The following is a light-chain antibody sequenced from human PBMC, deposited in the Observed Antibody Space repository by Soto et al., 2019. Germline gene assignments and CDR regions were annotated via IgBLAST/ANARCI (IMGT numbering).Light chain of an antibody. CDR3: QQYGSSPNT. V-gene: IGKV3-20*01. J-gene: IGKJ2*01. CDR2: GAS. CDR1: QSVGSSN. Sequence: EIVLTQSPGTLSLSPGERATLSCRASQSVGSSNLAWYQRKPGQAPRLLIYGASSRATGIPDRFSGSGSGTDFTLTISRLEPEDFAVYYCQQYGSSPNTFGQGTKLEIK.